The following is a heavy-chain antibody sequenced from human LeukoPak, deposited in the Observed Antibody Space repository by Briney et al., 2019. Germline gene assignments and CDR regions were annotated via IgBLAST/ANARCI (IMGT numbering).Heavy chain of an antibody. CDR1: GGTFSSYA. D-gene: IGHD3-3*01. V-gene: IGHV1-69*05. CDR3: ATRTIFGVVTLDY. CDR2: IIPIFGTA. Sequence: ASVKVSCKASGGTFSSYAISWVRQAPGQGLEWMGGIIPIFGTANYAQKFQGRVTITTDESTSTAYMELSSLRSEDTAVYYCATRTIFGVVTLDYWGQGTLVTVSS. J-gene: IGHJ4*02.